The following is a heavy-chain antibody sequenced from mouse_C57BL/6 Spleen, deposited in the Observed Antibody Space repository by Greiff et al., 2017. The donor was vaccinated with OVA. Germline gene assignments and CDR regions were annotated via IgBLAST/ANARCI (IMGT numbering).Heavy chain of an antibody. J-gene: IGHJ1*03. CDR3: ARGDKGGYFDV. CDR1: GYAFSSSW. CDR2: IYPGDGDT. Sequence: QVQLQQSGAELVKPGASVKISCKASGYAFSSSWMNWVKQRPGKGLEWIGQIYPGDGDTNYNGKFKGKATLTADTSSSTAYMQLSSLTSEDSAVYCGARGDKGGYFDVWGTGTTVTVSS. D-gene: IGHD1-3*01. V-gene: IGHV1-80*01.